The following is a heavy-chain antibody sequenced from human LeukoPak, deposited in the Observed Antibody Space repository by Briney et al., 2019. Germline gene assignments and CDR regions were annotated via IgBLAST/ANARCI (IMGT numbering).Heavy chain of an antibody. CDR3: ARWGVGYSYAHNPIDY. CDR2: INQDGTEK. V-gene: IGHV3-7*05. D-gene: IGHD5-18*01. CDR1: GFSFSSYR. Sequence: GGSLRLSCSASGFSFSSYRMNWVRQAPGKGLEWVANINQDGTEKFYVDSVKGRFTISRDNAKNSLYLQMNSLRAEDTAVYYCARWGVGYSYAHNPIDYWGQGTLVTVSS. J-gene: IGHJ4*02.